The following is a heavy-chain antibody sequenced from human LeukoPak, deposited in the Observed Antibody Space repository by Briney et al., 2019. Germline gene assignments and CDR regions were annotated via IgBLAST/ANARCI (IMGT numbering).Heavy chain of an antibody. V-gene: IGHV3-64D*06. CDR2: ISSNGGST. Sequence: GGSLRLSCSASGFTFSSYAMHWVRQAPGKGLEYVSAISSNGGSTYYADSVKGRFTISRDNSKNTLYLQMSSLRAEDTAVYYCVKEGAAGGRGYFDYWGQGILVTVS. D-gene: IGHD6-13*01. CDR3: VKEGAAGGRGYFDY. CDR1: GFTFSSYA. J-gene: IGHJ4*02.